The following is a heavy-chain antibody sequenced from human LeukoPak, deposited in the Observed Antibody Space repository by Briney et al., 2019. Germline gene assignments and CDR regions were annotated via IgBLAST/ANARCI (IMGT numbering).Heavy chain of an antibody. D-gene: IGHD6-13*01. CDR2: INPNSGGT. Sequence: ASVKVSCKASGYTFNRYGMNWVRQAPGQGLEWMGWINPNSGGTNYAQKFQGRVTMTRDTSISTAYMELSRLRSDDTAVYYCAKDQGIAAGGLSNFDYWGQGTLVTVSS. J-gene: IGHJ4*02. CDR3: AKDQGIAAGGLSNFDY. CDR1: GYTFNRYG. V-gene: IGHV1-2*02.